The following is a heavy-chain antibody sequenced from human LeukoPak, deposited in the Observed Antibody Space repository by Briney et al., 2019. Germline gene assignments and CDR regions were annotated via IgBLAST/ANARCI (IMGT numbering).Heavy chain of an antibody. Sequence: GGSLRLSCAAPGFTFSTYAMSWVRQAPGKGLEWVSTISGSGGSTYYADSVKGRFTISRDNSKNTLFLQMNSLRAEDTAVYYCARGGFYSGSHFDYWGQGTLVTVSS. CDR2: ISGSGGST. CDR3: ARGGFYSGSHFDY. D-gene: IGHD1-26*01. CDR1: GFTFSTYA. V-gene: IGHV3-23*01. J-gene: IGHJ4*02.